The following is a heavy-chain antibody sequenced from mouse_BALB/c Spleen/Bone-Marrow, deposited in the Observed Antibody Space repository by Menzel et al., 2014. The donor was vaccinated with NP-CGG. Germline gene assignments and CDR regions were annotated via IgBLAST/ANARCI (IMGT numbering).Heavy chain of an antibody. CDR1: GYTFTSYW. J-gene: IGHJ4*01. D-gene: IGHD2-3*01. Sequence: VQLQQSGAELVKPGAPVKLSCKASGYTFTSYWMNWVKQRPGRGLEWIGRIDPSDSETHYNQKFKDKATLTVDKSFSTAYIQLSSLTSEDSAVYYCPRALGDGYYYAMDYWGQGTSVTVSS. V-gene: IGHV1-74*01. CDR3: PRALGDGYYYAMDY. CDR2: IDPSDSET.